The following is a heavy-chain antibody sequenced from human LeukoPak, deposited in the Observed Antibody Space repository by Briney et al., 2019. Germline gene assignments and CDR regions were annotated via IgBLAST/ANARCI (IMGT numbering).Heavy chain of an antibody. D-gene: IGHD6-19*01. CDR3: ASDTGAGMAGTFYY. CDR1: GFTLSSNY. J-gene: IGHJ4*02. Sequence: GGSLRLSCAAPGFTLSSNYMSWVRQAPGKGLEWGSVIYSGGGTYYADSVKGRFTISRDNSKNTLYPQMNSLRAEATAVYYCASDTGAGMAGTFYYWGQGTLVTVSS. V-gene: IGHV3-53*01. CDR2: IYSGGGT.